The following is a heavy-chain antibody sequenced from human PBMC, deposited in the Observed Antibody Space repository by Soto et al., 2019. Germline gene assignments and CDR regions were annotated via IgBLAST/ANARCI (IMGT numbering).Heavy chain of an antibody. CDR2: IYYSGST. Sequence: QVQLQESGPGLVKPSQTLSLTCTVSGGSISSGGYYWSWIRQHPGKGLEWIGYIYYSGSTYYNPSPKSRVTISVDTSKNQVSLKLTSVTAADTAVYYSATDRTTVTRRNFDYWGQGTLVTVSS. J-gene: IGHJ4*02. V-gene: IGHV4-31*03. CDR1: GGSISSGGYY. CDR3: ATDRTTVTRRNFDY. D-gene: IGHD4-17*01.